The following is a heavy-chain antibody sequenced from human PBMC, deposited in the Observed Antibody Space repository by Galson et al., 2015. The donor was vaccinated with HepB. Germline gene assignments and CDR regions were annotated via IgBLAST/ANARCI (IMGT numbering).Heavy chain of an antibody. J-gene: IGHJ1*01. V-gene: IGHV3-23*01. Sequence: SLRLSCAASGFTFSNYAMSWVRRAPGKGLEWVSGITGSGGSRYYTDSVKGRFTISRDNSNNTVYLQMNGLGVEDTAVYYCAKDHWPYYYGSGYFHYWGQGILVTVSS. CDR1: GFTFSNYA. D-gene: IGHD3-10*01. CDR2: ITGSGGSR. CDR3: AKDHWPYYYGSGYFHY.